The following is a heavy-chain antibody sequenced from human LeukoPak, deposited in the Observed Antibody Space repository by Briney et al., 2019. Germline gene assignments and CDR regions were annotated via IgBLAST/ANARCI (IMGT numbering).Heavy chain of an antibody. J-gene: IGHJ4*02. V-gene: IGHV3-30*19. Sequence: GGSLRLSCAASGFIFSSYGMHWVRQAPGKGLEWVAVISYDGSNNYYADSVKGRFTISRDNSKNTLYLQMNSLRAEDTAVYYCARWGYSGYDAPAYFDYWGQGTLLTVSS. CDR2: ISYDGSNN. CDR3: ARWGYSGYDAPAYFDY. D-gene: IGHD5-12*01. CDR1: GFIFSSYG.